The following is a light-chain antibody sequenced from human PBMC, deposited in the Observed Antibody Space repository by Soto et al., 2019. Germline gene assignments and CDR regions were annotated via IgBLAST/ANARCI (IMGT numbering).Light chain of an antibody. CDR1: SSXFDGYNF. V-gene: IGLV2-14*01. Sequence: QSALTQPASVSGSPGQSITISCTGTSSXFDGYNFVSWYQQRPGKAPNLMIFDVSNRPSGVSNRFSASKSGDTASLTISGLQAEDEADYYCSSYTSSSTPYVFGTGTKVTVL. CDR2: DVS. CDR3: SSYTSSSTPYV. J-gene: IGLJ1*01.